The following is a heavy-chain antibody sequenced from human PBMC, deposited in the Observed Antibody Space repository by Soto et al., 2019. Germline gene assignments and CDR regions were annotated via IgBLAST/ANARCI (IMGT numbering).Heavy chain of an antibody. Sequence: KGLEWIGYIYYSGSTNYNPSLKSRVTISVDTSKNQLSLKLSSVTAADTAVYYCARDSRRFFFSRRKRPKNYYYG. D-gene: IGHD3-16*01. CDR2: IYYSGST. V-gene: IGHV4-59*01. CDR3: ARDSRRFFFSRRKRPKNYYYG. J-gene: IGHJ6*01.